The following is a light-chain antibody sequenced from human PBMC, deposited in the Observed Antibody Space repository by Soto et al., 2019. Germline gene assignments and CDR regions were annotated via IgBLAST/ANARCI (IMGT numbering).Light chain of an antibody. CDR3: QQYGSSRT. CDR2: GAS. V-gene: IGKV3-20*01. J-gene: IGKJ1*01. CDR1: QSVSSSY. Sequence: EIVLTQSPGTPSLSPGERATLSCRASQSVSSSYLAWYQQKPGQAPRLLIYGASSRATGIPDRFSGSGSGTDFTLTIGRLEPEDFAVYYCQQYGSSRTFGQGTKVDIK.